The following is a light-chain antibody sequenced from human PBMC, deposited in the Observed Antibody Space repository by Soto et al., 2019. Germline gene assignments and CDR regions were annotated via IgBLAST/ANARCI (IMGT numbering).Light chain of an antibody. CDR1: SSDVGGYNY. Sequence: QSALTQHPSASGSPGQSVTISCTGTSSDVGGYNYVSWYQQHPGKAPKLLIYEVIQRPSGVPDRFSGSKSGNTASLTVSGLQAEDEADYYCTSYAGSDNVIFGAGTKVTVL. CDR3: TSYAGSDNVI. V-gene: IGLV2-8*01. CDR2: EVI. J-gene: IGLJ2*01.